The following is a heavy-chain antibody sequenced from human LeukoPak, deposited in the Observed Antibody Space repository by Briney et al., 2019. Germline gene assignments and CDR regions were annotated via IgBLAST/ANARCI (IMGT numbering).Heavy chain of an antibody. V-gene: IGHV3-23*01. CDR2: ISGSGGST. J-gene: IGHJ4*02. CDR3: AKDPVFGKQWLVPYFDY. Sequence: QSGGSLRLSCAASGFTFSSYAMSWVRQAPGKGLEWVSAISGSGGSTYYADSVKGRFTISRDNSKNTLYLQMNNLRAEDTAVYYCAKDPVFGKQWLVPYFDYWGQGTLVTVSS. CDR1: GFTFSSYA. D-gene: IGHD6-19*01.